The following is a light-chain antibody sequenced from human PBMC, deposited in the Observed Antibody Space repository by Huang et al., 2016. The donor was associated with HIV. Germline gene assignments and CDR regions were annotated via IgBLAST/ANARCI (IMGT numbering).Light chain of an antibody. V-gene: IGKV3-20*01. J-gene: IGKJ1*01. CDR2: GAS. CDR1: ETIVSNY. Sequence: EVVLTQSPGTLSLSPGKRVALSCRASETIVSNYLALYRQSPGQAPRLLIYGASNRATDTPDRFSGSGSGTDFTLTITKLEPEDSAVYYCQQYGTSPLTFGQGTRVEIK. CDR3: QQYGTSPLT.